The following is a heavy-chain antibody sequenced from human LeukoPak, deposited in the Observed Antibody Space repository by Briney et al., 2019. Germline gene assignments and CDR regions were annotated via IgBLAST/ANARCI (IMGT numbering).Heavy chain of an antibody. V-gene: IGHV3-33*01. Sequence: PGKSLRLSCAASGFTFSSYGMHWVRQAPGKGLEWVAVIWYDGSNKYYADSVKGRFTISRDNSKNTLYLQMNSLRAEDTAVYYCARDLLAGAPGEDYWGQGTLVTVSS. CDR1: GFTFSSYG. CDR3: ARDLLAGAPGEDY. CDR2: IWYDGSNK. D-gene: IGHD1-26*01. J-gene: IGHJ4*02.